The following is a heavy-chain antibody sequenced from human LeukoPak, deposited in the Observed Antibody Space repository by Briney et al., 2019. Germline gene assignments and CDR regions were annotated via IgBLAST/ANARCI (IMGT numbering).Heavy chain of an antibody. CDR2: INPNSGGT. CDR3: ARDGACSSASCQNFDY. CDR1: GYTFTYYY. V-gene: IGHV1-2*02. J-gene: IGHJ4*02. Sequence: ASVKVSCKASGYTFTYYYMHWVRQAPGHGLEWMGWINPNSGGTIYAQKFQGRVTMTRDTSINTAYLELSRLTSDDTAVYYCARDGACSSASCQNFDYWGQGTLVTVSS. D-gene: IGHD2-2*01.